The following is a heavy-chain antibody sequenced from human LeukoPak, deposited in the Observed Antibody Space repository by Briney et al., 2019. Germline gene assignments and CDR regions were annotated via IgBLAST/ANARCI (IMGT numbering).Heavy chain of an antibody. J-gene: IGHJ5*02. CDR3: ARTDCSGTSCFFAP. V-gene: IGHV4-61*08. CDR2: IYYTGRT. D-gene: IGHD2-2*01. Sequence: PSETLSLTCIVSGVSVTRNGYYWTWIRQPPGKELEWIGNIYYTGRTQYNPSLKSRLTVTLDTSKNQFSLKLASVTAADTATYYCARTDCSGTSCFFAPWGQGILVTVSS. CDR1: GVSVTRNGYY.